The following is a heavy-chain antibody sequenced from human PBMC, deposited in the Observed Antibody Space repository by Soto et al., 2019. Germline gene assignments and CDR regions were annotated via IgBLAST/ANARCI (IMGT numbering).Heavy chain of an antibody. CDR2: IYYSGST. CDR1: GGSISSYY. Sequence: QVHLQESGPGLVKSSETLSLTCTVSGGSISSYYWSWIRQPPGKGLEWFGYIYYSGSTTYHPSLKSRVTLSVDTSKNQFSLKLSSVTAADTAVYYCARLGLTTGFDYWGQGTLVTVSS. J-gene: IGHJ4*02. V-gene: IGHV4-59*08. CDR3: ARLGLTTGFDY. D-gene: IGHD4-17*01.